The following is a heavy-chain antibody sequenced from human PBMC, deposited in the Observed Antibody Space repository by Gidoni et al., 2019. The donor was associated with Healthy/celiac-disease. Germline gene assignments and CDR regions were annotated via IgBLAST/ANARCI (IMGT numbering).Heavy chain of an antibody. D-gene: IGHD4-17*01. CDR3: ASPTPPKGYYYYSMDV. Sequence: QLQLQESGPGLVKPSATLSLTCTVSGGSISSSSYYWGWIRQPPGKGLEWIGSIYYSGSTYYNPSPKSRVTISVDTSKNQFSLKLSSVTAADTAVYYCASPTPPKGYYYYSMDVWGQGTTVTVSS. J-gene: IGHJ6*02. CDR2: IYYSGST. CDR1: GGSISSSSYY. V-gene: IGHV4-39*01.